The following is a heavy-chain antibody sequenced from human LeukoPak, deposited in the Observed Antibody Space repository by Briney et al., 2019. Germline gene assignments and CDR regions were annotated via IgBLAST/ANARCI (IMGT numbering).Heavy chain of an antibody. V-gene: IGHV3-53*01. J-gene: IGHJ4*02. CDR3: ARWSSSGWYRAGYFDY. D-gene: IGHD6-19*01. CDR2: IYSGGST. Sequence: IYSGGSTVYADPVKGRFTISRDKSKNTLYLDMSSLRYQDTAVYYCARWSSSGWYRAGYFDYWGQGSLVTVSS.